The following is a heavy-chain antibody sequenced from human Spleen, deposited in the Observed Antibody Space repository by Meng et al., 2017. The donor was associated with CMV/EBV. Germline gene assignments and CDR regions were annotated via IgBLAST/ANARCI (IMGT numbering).Heavy chain of an antibody. V-gene: IGHV5-51*01. CDR2: IYPGDYST. J-gene: IGHJ4*02. CDR3: IRLGAYGTKEFDF. D-gene: IGHD3-16*01. CDR1: GYSFSTYW. Sequence: GESLKISCSASGYSFSTYWIGWVRQMPGKGLEWMGIIYPGDYSTRYSPSFQGQVTISVDKSIRTAYLQWNSLQASDTAMYYCIRLGAYGTKEFDFWGQGTLVTVSS.